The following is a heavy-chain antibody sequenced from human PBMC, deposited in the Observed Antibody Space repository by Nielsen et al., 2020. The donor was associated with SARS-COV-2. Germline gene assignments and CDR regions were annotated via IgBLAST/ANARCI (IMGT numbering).Heavy chain of an antibody. CDR2: INLSAGST. J-gene: IGHJ4*02. V-gene: IGHV1-46*01. CDR1: GDTFPIDN. CDR3: ATPITVDYFDY. Sequence: ASVQDTCKASGDTFPIDNIHWLRQAPGQGLEWIGIINLSAGSTDSAQKFKGRVTMTRDTSASTVYLALTSLKSEDTAVYYCATPITVDYFDYWGQGTLVTVSS.